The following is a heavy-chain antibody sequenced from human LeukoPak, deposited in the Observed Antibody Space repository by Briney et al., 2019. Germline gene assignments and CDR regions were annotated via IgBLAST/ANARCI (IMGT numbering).Heavy chain of an antibody. J-gene: IGHJ4*02. CDR3: ARGSEWSNGVSDC. CDR1: GFTFSSYS. V-gene: IGHV3-21*01. D-gene: IGHD3-3*01. CDR2: ISSSSTYI. Sequence: GSLRLSCAASGFTFSSYSMNWVRQAPGKGLEWVSSISSSSTYIYYADSVQGRFTISRDNAKNSLYLQMNSLRAEDTAVYYCARGSEWSNGVSDCWGQGTLVTVSS.